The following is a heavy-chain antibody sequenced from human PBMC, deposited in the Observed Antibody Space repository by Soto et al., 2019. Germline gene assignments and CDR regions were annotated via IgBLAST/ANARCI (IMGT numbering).Heavy chain of an antibody. D-gene: IGHD3-22*01. J-gene: IGHJ6*02. CDR2: INPNSGGT. CDR1: GYTFTGYY. V-gene: IGHV1-2*04. Sequence: ASVKVSCKASGYTFTGYYMNWVRQAPGQGLEWMGWINPNSGGTNYAQKFQGWVTMTRDTSISTAYMELSRLRSDDTAVYYCARYLTGLEYYDSSGYASFRGYYYGMDVWGQGTTVTVSS. CDR3: ARYLTGLEYYDSSGYASFRGYYYGMDV.